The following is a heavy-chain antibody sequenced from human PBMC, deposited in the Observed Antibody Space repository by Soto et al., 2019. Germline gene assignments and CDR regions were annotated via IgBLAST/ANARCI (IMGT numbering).Heavy chain of an antibody. CDR3: TRGLDRAKLGY. J-gene: IGHJ4*02. Sequence: SETLSLTFTVSDGSHDSGPYYRSWVRQYPGKGLEWIGSIHYSGSIYYSPSLRSRLTMSADTSKNQFSLKLSSVTVADTAVYYCTRGLDRAKLGYWGQG. CDR1: DGSHDSGPYY. CDR2: IHYSGSI. V-gene: IGHV4-31*03. D-gene: IGHD1-26*01.